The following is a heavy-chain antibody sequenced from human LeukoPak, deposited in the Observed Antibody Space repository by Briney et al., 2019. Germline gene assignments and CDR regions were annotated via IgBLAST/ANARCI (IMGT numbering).Heavy chain of an antibody. J-gene: IGHJ4*02. CDR3: ARGLYSSSWYDECYFDY. D-gene: IGHD6-13*01. CDR1: GYTFTSYG. CDR2: ISAYNGNT. Sequence: ASVKVSCKASGYTFTSYGISWVRQAPGQRLEWMGWISAYNGNTNYAQKLQGRVTMTTVTSTSTAYMELRSLRSGDTAVYYCARGLYSSSWYDECYFDYWGKGNLVTVSS. V-gene: IGHV1-18*01.